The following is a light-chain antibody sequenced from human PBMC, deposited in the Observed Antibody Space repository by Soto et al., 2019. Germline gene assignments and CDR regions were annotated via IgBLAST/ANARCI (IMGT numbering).Light chain of an antibody. V-gene: IGKV3-11*01. CDR1: QSVSTY. CDR3: QHRSNWPRT. J-gene: IGKJ1*01. Sequence: EIVLTQSPATLSLSPGERATLSCRASQSVSTYLAWYQQKPGQAPRLIIYDASSRATGIPARFSGSGSGTDFTLTISRLEPEDFAVYYCQHRSNWPRTFGQGTKVEI. CDR2: DAS.